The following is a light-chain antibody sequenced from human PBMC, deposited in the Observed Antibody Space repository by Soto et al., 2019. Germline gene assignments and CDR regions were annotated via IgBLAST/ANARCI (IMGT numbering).Light chain of an antibody. CDR1: SSDVGGYNY. CDR3: SSYTGSSTHVL. Sequence: QSALTQPASVSGSPGQSITISCIGTSSDVGGYNYVSWYQQHPGKAPKLMIYEVSNRPSGVSNRFSGSKSGNTASLTISGLQAEDEADYYCSSYTGSSTHVLFGGGTQLTVL. V-gene: IGLV2-14*01. J-gene: IGLJ2*01. CDR2: EVS.